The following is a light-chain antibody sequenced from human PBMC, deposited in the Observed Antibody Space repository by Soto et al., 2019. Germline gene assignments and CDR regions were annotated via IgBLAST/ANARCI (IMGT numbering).Light chain of an antibody. CDR3: CSYAGIYGVV. CDR2: DVS. Sequence: QSVLTQPRSVSRSPGQSVTISCTGTSSDVGGYNYISWYQQHPGKAPKLMIYDVSERPSGVPDRFSGSKSGNTASLTISGLQAEDESDYYCCSYAGIYGVVFGGGTKMTVL. V-gene: IGLV2-11*01. J-gene: IGLJ2*01. CDR1: SSDVGGYNY.